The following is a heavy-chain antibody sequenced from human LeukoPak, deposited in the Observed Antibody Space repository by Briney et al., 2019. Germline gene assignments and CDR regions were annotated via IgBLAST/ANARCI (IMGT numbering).Heavy chain of an antibody. CDR2: ISYSGST. Sequence: SETLSLTCTVSGGTISSSSFYWGWIRQPPGKGLEWIGSISYSGSTYYNPSLKSRVTISVDTSKNQFSLKLSSVTAAGTAVYYCARHRPYLNWFDPWGQGTLVTVSS. J-gene: IGHJ5*02. CDR3: ARHRPYLNWFDP. CDR1: GGTISSSSFY. V-gene: IGHV4-39*01. D-gene: IGHD2/OR15-2a*01.